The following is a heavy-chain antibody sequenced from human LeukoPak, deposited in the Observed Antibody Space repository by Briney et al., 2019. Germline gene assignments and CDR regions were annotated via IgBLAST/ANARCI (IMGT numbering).Heavy chain of an antibody. CDR3: ARDTVEPYQDYYDSSGYYP. Sequence: SETLSLTCTVSGGSISSGGYYWSWIRQHPGKGLEWIGRIYTSGSTNYNPSLKSRVTMSVDTSKNQFSLKLSSVTAADTAVYYCARDTVEPYQDYYDSSGYYPWGRGTLVTVSS. V-gene: IGHV4-61*02. D-gene: IGHD3-22*01. J-gene: IGHJ5*02. CDR2: IYTSGST. CDR1: GGSISSGGYY.